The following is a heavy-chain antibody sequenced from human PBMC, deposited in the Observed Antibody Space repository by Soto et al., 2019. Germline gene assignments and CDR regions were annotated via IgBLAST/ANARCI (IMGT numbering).Heavy chain of an antibody. CDR3: ARHGVVGATSGSYYYGMDV. J-gene: IGHJ6*02. CDR1: GYSFTSYW. CDR2: IDPSDSYT. Sequence: PGESLKISCKVSGYSFTSYWISWVRQMPGKGLEWMGRIDPSDSYTNYSPSFQGHVTISADKSISTAYLQWSSLKASDTAMYYCARHGVVGATSGSYYYGMDVWGQGTTVTVSS. V-gene: IGHV5-10-1*01. D-gene: IGHD1-26*01.